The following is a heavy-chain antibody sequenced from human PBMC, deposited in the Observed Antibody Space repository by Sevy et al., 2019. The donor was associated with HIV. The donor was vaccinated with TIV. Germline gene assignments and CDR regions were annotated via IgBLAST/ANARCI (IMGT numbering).Heavy chain of an antibody. CDR3: ARLNGFEPYSYYAMDV. J-gene: IGHJ6*02. Sequence: GESLKISCEGSGYSFSHYWIAWVRQMPEKGLEWMGITYPGDPNPTYSPSFQGQVTISADKSINLAYLQWSRLMASDTATYYCARLNGFEPYSYYAMDVWGQGTTVTVSS. V-gene: IGHV5-51*01. CDR2: TYPGDPNP. CDR1: GYSFSHYW. D-gene: IGHD5-12*01.